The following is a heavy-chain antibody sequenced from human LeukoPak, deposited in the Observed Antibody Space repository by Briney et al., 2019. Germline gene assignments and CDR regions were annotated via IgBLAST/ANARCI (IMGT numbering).Heavy chain of an antibody. Sequence: ASVKVSYKASGYTFTGHYMHWVRQAPGQGLEWMGWINPNSGGTNYAQKFQGWVTMTRDTSISTAYMELSRLRSDDTAVYYRARDMRPHYYYGSGSYFDYWGQGTLVTVSS. D-gene: IGHD3-10*01. J-gene: IGHJ4*02. V-gene: IGHV1-2*04. CDR2: INPNSGGT. CDR1: GYTFTGHY. CDR3: ARDMRPHYYYGSGSYFDY.